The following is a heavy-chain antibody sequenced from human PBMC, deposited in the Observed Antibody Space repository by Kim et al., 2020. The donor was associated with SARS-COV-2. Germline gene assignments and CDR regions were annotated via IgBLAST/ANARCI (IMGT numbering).Heavy chain of an antibody. Sequence: GGSLRLSCAASGFTFSSYAMHWVRQAPGKGLEWVAVISYDGSNKYYADSVKGRFTISRDNSKNTLYLQMNSLRAEDTAVYYCAREGIGGSYYGDYSYYGMDVWGQGTTVTVSS. D-gene: IGHD1-26*01. V-gene: IGHV3-30*04. CDR2: ISYDGSNK. CDR1: GFTFSSYA. CDR3: AREGIGGSYYGDYSYYGMDV. J-gene: IGHJ6*02.